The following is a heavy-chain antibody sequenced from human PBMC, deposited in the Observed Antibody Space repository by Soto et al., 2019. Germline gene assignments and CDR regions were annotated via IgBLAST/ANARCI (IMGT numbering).Heavy chain of an antibody. CDR3: ARSYSGGDAYFDY. J-gene: IGHJ4*02. CDR1: GGSISSRGYA. Sequence: TLSLTCAVSGGSISSRGYAWAWIRKPPGKGLEWVGYIYQSGSTYYNPSLKSRVTIAADRSKNQFSLNLASVTAADTAVYYCARSYSGGDAYFDYWGQGTVVTVSS. CDR2: IYQSGST. D-gene: IGHD2-21*02. V-gene: IGHV4-30-2*01.